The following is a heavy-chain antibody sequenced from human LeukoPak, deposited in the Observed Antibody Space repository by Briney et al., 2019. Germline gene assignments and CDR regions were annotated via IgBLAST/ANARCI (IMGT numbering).Heavy chain of an antibody. CDR2: ISSSGSTI. CDR1: GFTFSSYE. CDR3: ARGHYYGMDV. V-gene: IGHV3-48*03. J-gene: IGHJ6*02. Sequence: GGSQSLSCAASGFTFSSYEMNWARQAPGKGLEWVSYISSSGSTIYYADSVKGRFTISRDNAKNTLYLQMNSLRADDTAVYYCARGHYYGMDVWGQGTTVTVSS.